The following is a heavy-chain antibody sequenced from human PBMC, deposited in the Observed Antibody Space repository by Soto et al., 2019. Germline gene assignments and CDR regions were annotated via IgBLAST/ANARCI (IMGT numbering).Heavy chain of an antibody. J-gene: IGHJ6*02. V-gene: IGHV1-18*04. D-gene: IGHD3-16*01. CDR1: GYTFTSYG. Sequence: AASVNVSCKSSGYTFTSYGVSWVRQAPGQGLEWLGWISVYTGNTKQAQKFQDRVTLTTEASTGTASLELRSLRSDDTAVYYCARDRCSTERFCTHDFDVGGQGTSVTVCS. CDR3: ARDRCSTERFCTHDFDV. CDR2: ISVYTGNT.